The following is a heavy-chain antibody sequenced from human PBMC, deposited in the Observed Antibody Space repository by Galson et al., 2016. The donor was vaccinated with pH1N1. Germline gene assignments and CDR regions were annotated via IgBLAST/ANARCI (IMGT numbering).Heavy chain of an antibody. CDR1: GYIFTRDY. CDR3: IRDLGRLRDF. D-gene: IGHD7-27*01. CDR2: IDPSNGGT. V-gene: IGHV1-46*03. J-gene: IGHJ4*02. Sequence: SVKVSCKASGYIFTRDYFHWVRQAPGQGLEWMGVIDPSNGGTTFAQKFQGLVTMTRGTSTSTVYMELSGLKSDDTAVYYCIRDLGRLRDFWGQGTLVTVSS.